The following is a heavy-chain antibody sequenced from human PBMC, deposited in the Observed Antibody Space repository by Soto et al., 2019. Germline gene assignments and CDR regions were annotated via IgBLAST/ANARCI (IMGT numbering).Heavy chain of an antibody. J-gene: IGHJ3*02. V-gene: IGHV1-3*01. Sequence: QVRLEQSGADVKTPGASVKVSCQASGYTFNIYAIHWVRQAPGQRPEWMGWMNAGNGNTEYSPKFHGRVTMTRDRYARAAYMELSRLTSEDTAVYYCARDCTYCGGDTGREAFDIWGQGTMVTVS. CDR2: MNAGNGNT. D-gene: IGHD2-21*01. CDR3: ARDCTYCGGDTGREAFDI. CDR1: GYTFNIYA.